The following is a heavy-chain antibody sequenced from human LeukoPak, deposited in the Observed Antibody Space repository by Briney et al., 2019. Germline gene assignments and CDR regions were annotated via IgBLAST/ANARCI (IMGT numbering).Heavy chain of an antibody. CDR1: GFTFTNAW. D-gene: IGHD2/OR15-2a*01. CDR2: IKSKTDGGTT. CDR3: TRIFRTAHFDY. Sequence: SGGSLRLSCAASGFTFTNAWMNWVRQAPGKGLEWVGRIKSKTDGGTTDYAAPVKGRFTISRDDSENTLYLQVNSLKTEDTAAYYCTRIFRTAHFDYWGQGTPVTVSS. V-gene: IGHV3-15*07. J-gene: IGHJ4*02.